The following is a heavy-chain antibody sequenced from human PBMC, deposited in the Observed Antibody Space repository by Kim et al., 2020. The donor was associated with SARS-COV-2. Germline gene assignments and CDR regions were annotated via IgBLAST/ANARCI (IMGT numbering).Heavy chain of an antibody. V-gene: IGHV3-66*01. J-gene: IGHJ4*02. CDR3: ARDGQWLVPVLDY. Sequence: GGSLRLSCAASGFTVSSNYMSWVRQAPGKGLEWVSVIYSGGSTYYADSVKGRFTISRDNSKNTLYLQMNSLRAEDTAVYYCARDGQWLVPVLDYWGQGTLVTVSS. D-gene: IGHD6-19*01. CDR2: IYSGGST. CDR1: GFTVSSNY.